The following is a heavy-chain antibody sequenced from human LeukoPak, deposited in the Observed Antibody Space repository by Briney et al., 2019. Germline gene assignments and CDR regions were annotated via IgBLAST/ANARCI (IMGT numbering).Heavy chain of an antibody. J-gene: IGHJ4*02. CDR1: GGTFSSYA. Sequence: ASVKVSYKASGGTFSSYAISWVGQAPGQGREGMGGIIPIFGTANYAQKFQGRVTITTDESTSTAYMELSSLRSEDTAVYYCATRGVNWSFDYWGQGTLVTVSS. D-gene: IGHD3-10*01. CDR3: ATRGVNWSFDY. V-gene: IGHV1-69*05. CDR2: IIPIFGTA.